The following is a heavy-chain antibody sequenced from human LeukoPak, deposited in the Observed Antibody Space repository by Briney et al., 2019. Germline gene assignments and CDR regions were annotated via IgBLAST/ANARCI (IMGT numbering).Heavy chain of an antibody. J-gene: IGHJ5*02. CDR3: ARDQQLTT. CDR1: GFTFSSYG. V-gene: IGHV3-30*02. CDR2: IRYDGSNK. Sequence: GGSLRLSCAASGFTFSSYGMHWVRQAPGKGLEWVAFIRYDGSNKYYADSVKGRFTISRDNSKNTLSLQMDSLRAEDTAVYYCARDQQLTTWGQGTLVTVSS. D-gene: IGHD3-9*01.